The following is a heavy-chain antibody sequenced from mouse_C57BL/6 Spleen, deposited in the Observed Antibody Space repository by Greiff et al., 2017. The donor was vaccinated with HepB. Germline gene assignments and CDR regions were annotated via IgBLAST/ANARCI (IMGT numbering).Heavy chain of an antibody. D-gene: IGHD1-1*01. Sequence: QVQLQQPGAELVKPGASVKLSCKASGYTFTSYWMQWVKQRPGQGLEWIGVIDPSDSYTNYNQKFKGKATLTVDTSSSTAYMQLSSLTSGDSAVYYCARCPKSYYGSSWAMDYWGQGTSVTVSS. V-gene: IGHV1-50*01. CDR2: IDPSDSYT. CDR3: ARCPKSYYGSSWAMDY. CDR1: GYTFTSYW. J-gene: IGHJ4*01.